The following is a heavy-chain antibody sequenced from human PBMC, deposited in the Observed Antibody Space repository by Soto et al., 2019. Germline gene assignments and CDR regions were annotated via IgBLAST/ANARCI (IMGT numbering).Heavy chain of an antibody. CDR2: ISNGALNK. J-gene: IGHJ6*02. Sequence: QVQLVESGGGVVQPGRSLRLSCAASGFTFSGYGMHWVRQAPGKGLEWVAVISNGALNKYYADSVKGRFAISIDDSRNTLYLQMNSLRAGDTAVYYCARPRRDYYYYYGMDVWGQGTTVTVSS. CDR1: GFTFSGYG. CDR3: ARPRRDYYYYYGMDV. V-gene: IGHV3-30*03.